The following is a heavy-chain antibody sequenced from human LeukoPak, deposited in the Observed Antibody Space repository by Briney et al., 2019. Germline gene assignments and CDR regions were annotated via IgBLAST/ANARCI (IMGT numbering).Heavy chain of an antibody. CDR2: IYYSGST. Sequence: SETLSLTCTVSRGSISSYYWSWIRQPPGKGLEWIGYIYYSGSTNYNPSLKSRVTISVDTSKNQFSLKLSSVTAADTAVYYCATMVAATHDAFDIWGQGTMVTVSS. CDR3: ATMVAATHDAFDI. V-gene: IGHV4-59*01. J-gene: IGHJ3*02. D-gene: IGHD2-15*01. CDR1: RGSISSYY.